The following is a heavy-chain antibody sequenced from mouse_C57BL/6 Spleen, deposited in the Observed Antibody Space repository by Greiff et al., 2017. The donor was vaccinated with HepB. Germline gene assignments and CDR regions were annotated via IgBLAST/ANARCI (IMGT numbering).Heavy chain of an antibody. CDR1: GFTFSSYG. V-gene: IGHV5-6*01. CDR2: ISSGGSYT. Sequence: EVKLMESGGDLVKPGGSLKLSCAASGFTFSSYGMSWVRQTPDKRLEWVATISSGGSYTYYPDSVKGRFTISRDNAKNTLYLQMSRLKSEDTAMYYCARQRDRICYDYSYFDDWGQGTTLTVSS. D-gene: IGHD2-4*01. J-gene: IGHJ2*01. CDR3: ARQRDRICYDYSYFDD.